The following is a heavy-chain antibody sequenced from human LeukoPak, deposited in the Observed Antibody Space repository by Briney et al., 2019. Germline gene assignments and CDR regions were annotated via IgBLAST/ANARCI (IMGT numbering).Heavy chain of an antibody. V-gene: IGHV4-4*07. CDR1: VGSISSYY. J-gene: IGHJ4*02. CDR2: IHTSGST. Sequence: PSETLSLTCTVSVGSISSYYWTWIRQPAGKGLEWIGRIHTSGSTNYNPSLKSRVTMSVDTSNNQFSLKLTSVTAADTAVYYCARETEVPAGRSWDFWGQGTLVTVSS. D-gene: IGHD2-21*02. CDR3: ARETEVPAGRSWDF.